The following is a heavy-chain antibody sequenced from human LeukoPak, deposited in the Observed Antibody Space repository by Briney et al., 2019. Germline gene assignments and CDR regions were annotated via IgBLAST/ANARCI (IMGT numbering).Heavy chain of an antibody. J-gene: IGHJ4*02. D-gene: IGHD3-10*01. V-gene: IGHV1-3*01. Sequence: ASVKVSCKASGYTFTSYAMHWVRQAPGQRLEWMGWINAGNGNTKYSQKFQGRVTITRDTSASTAYMELSSLRSEDTAVYYCARDGLWFGESGDYWGQGTLVTVSS. CDR2: INAGNGNT. CDR3: ARDGLWFGESGDY. CDR1: GYTFTSYA.